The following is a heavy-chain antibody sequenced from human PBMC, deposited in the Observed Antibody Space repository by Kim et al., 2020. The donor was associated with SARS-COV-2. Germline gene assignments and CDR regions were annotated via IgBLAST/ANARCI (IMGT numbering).Heavy chain of an antibody. D-gene: IGHD3-9*01. CDR2: ISGSGGST. Sequence: GGSLRLSCAASGFTFSSYAMSWVRQAPGKGLEWVSAISGSGGSTYYADSVKGRFTISRDNSKNTLYLQMNSLRAEDTAVYYCAKDLGDILTGFFFRWFDPWGQGTLVTVSS. J-gene: IGHJ5*02. CDR3: AKDLGDILTGFFFRWFDP. V-gene: IGHV3-23*01. CDR1: GFTFSSYA.